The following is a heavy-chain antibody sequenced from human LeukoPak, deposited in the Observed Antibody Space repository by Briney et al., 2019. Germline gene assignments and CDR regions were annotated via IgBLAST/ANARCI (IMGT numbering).Heavy chain of an antibody. D-gene: IGHD2-8*01. J-gene: IGHJ4*02. CDR3: AKDRPCINDVCHGDFDY. CDR2: ISGSGGST. Sequence: GGSLRLSCAASGFIFSSYAMSWVRQAPGKGLEWVSTISGSGGSTYYADSVKGRFTISRDNSKNMVYLQMNSLRAEDTAVYYCAKDRPCINDVCHGDFDYWGQGTLVTVSS. CDR1: GFIFSSYA. V-gene: IGHV3-23*01.